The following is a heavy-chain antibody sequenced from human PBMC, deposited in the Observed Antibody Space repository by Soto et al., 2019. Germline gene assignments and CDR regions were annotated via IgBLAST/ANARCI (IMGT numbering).Heavy chain of an antibody. J-gene: IGHJ4*02. CDR1: GFTFSTYG. CDR3: AEDLSGYIYGYYRRFDY. V-gene: IGHV3-30*18. D-gene: IGHD5-18*01. CDR2: ISYGGSNK. Sequence: QVQLVESGGGVVQPGRSLRLSCAASGFTFSTYGMHWVRQAPGKGLEWVAVISYGGSNKYYADSVKGRFTISRDNSKNTLSLQMNSLRSEDTAVYYCAEDLSGYIYGYYRRFDYWGQGTLVTVSS.